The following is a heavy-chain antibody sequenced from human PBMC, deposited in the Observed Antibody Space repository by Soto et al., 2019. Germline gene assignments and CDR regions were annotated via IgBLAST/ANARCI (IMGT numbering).Heavy chain of an antibody. CDR1: GGSFSAYY. V-gene: IGHV4-34*02. J-gene: IGHJ6*02. CDR2: INHSGST. D-gene: IGHD2-15*01. Sequence: QVQLQQWGAGLLKPSETLSLTCAVYGGSFSAYYWSWIRQPPGKGLEWIGEINHSGSTNYNPSLKSRVTLSVVTSKNQFSLRLSSVTAADTAVYYCAKMRGGSYYFYFYGMDVWGQGTTVTVSS. CDR3: AKMRGGSYYFYFYGMDV.